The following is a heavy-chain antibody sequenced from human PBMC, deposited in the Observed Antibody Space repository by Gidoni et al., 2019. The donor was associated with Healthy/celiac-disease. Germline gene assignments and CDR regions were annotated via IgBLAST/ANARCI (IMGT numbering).Heavy chain of an antibody. V-gene: IGHV3-21*01. CDR1: GITCRSDS. J-gene: IGHJ6*02. D-gene: IGHD6-13*01. CDR3: AREKQQLVRGHYYYGMDV. CDR2: ISSSSSYI. Sequence: AASGITCRSDSMNWVRQAPGKGLEGVSSISSSSSYIYYADSVQGRFTISRDNAKNSLYLQMNSLSAEATAVYYCAREKQQLVRGHYYYGMDVCGQGTTVTVSS.